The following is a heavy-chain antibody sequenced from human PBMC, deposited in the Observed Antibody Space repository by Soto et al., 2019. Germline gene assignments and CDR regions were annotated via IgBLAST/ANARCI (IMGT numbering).Heavy chain of an antibody. CDR1: GFTFSSYS. V-gene: IGHV3-21*01. Sequence: EVQLVESGGGLVKPGGSLRLSCAASGFTFSSYSMNWVRQAPGKGLEWVSSISSSSSYIYYADSVKGRFTISRDNAKNSLSLQMNSLRAEETAVYYCAREHLYFDFWSGYLLNWFYPGCQGTLVTVSS. CDR3: AREHLYFDFWSGYLLNWFYP. J-gene: IGHJ5*02. CDR2: ISSSSSYI. D-gene: IGHD3-3*01.